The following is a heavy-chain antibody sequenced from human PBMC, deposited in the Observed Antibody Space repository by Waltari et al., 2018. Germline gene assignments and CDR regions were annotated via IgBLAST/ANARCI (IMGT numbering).Heavy chain of an antibody. CDR1: GYTLTALS. Sequence: QVQLVQYGAEVQQPGASVKVPCKVSGYTLTALSMHWVRQAPGKGLEWMGGFEPEDGETIYAQKFQGRVTMTEDTSTDTAYMELSSLRSEDTAVYYCATGPPSKDWYFDLWGRGTLVTVSS. CDR3: ATGPPSKDWYFDL. V-gene: IGHV1-24*01. CDR2: FEPEDGET. J-gene: IGHJ2*01.